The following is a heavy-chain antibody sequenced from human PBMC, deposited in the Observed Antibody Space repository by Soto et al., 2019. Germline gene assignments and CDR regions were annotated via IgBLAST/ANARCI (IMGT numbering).Heavy chain of an antibody. D-gene: IGHD2-15*01. CDR1: GGSISSGDYY. CDR3: AGEELGYCSGGSCYRASSPPDDAFDI. J-gene: IGHJ3*02. CDR2: IYYSGRP. V-gene: IGHV4-30-4*02. Sequence: SETLSLTCPFSGGSISSGDYYWRWIRQPPGKGLEWIGYIYYSGRPYYNPSLKSRVTISVDTSKNQFSLKLSSVTAADTAVYYCAGEELGYCSGGSCYRASSPPDDAFDIWGQGTMVTVSS.